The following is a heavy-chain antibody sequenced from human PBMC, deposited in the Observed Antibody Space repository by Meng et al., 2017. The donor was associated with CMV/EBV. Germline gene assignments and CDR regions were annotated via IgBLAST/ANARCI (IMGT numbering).Heavy chain of an antibody. J-gene: IGHJ3*02. CDR1: GYTFTSYY. Sequence: ASVKVSCKASGYTFTSYYMHWVRQAPGQGLEWMGIINPSGGSTSCAQKFQGRVTMTRDTSTSTVYMELSSLRSEDTAVYYCARMGREVGATNVHDAFDIWGQGTMVTVSS. CDR2: INPSGGST. V-gene: IGHV1-46*01. CDR3: ARMGREVGATNVHDAFDI. D-gene: IGHD1-26*01.